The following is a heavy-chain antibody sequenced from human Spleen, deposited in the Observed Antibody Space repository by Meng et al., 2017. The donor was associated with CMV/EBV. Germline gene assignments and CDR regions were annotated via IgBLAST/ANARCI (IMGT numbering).Heavy chain of an antibody. V-gene: IGHV3-21*01. CDR1: GFTVSSYS. Sequence: GFTVSSYSMNWVRQAPGKGPECVSSITGSSSFIYYADSVKGRFTISRDNAKNSLFLQMESLRVEDTAVYYCARDCSGGSCYGVNDYWGQGTLVTVSS. CDR3: ARDCSGGSCYGVNDY. D-gene: IGHD2-15*01. CDR2: ITGSSSFI. J-gene: IGHJ4*02.